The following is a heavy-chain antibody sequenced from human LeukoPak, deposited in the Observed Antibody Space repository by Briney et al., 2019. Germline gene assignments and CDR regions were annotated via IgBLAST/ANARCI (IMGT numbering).Heavy chain of an antibody. CDR2: IYSGGTT. Sequence: GGSLRLSCAASEFSVSSNYMTWVLQAPGKGLECVSIIYSGGTTYCADSVRGRFTISRDNSKNTLYLQMDRLRVEDTAVYYCARKSDSLMLRGGDCWGQGTLVTVSS. CDR3: ARKSDSLMLRGGDC. J-gene: IGHJ4*02. V-gene: IGHV3-66*01. D-gene: IGHD3-10*01. CDR1: EFSVSSNY.